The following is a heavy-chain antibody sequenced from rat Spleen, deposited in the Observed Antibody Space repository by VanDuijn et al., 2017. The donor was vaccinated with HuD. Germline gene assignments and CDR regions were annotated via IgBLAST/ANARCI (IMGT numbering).Heavy chain of an antibody. J-gene: IGHJ2*01. Sequence: EVQLVESGGGLVQPGRSLKLSCAASGFTFSDYYMAWVRQAPTKGLEWVASISYAGGSTYYRDSVKGRFTISRDNAKSSLYLQMDSLRSEDTATYYCTTGRTMMVLITPFEYWGQGVMVTVSS. CDR2: ISYAGGST. CDR3: TTGRTMMVLITPFEY. D-gene: IGHD1-12*02. V-gene: IGHV5-20*01. CDR1: GFTFSDYY.